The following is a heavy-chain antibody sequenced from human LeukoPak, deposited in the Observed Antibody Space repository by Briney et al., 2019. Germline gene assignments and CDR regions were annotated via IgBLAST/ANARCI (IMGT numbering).Heavy chain of an antibody. Sequence: GGSLRLSCAASGFTFSSYWMSWVRQAPGKGLEWVANIKQDGSEKYYVDSVKGRFTISRDNAKNSLYLQMNSLRAEDTAVYYCAKDAAELLWFGELFRNWFDPWGQGTLVTVSS. V-gene: IGHV3-7*03. D-gene: IGHD3-10*01. CDR2: IKQDGSEK. CDR3: AKDAAELLWFGELFRNWFDP. CDR1: GFTFSSYW. J-gene: IGHJ5*02.